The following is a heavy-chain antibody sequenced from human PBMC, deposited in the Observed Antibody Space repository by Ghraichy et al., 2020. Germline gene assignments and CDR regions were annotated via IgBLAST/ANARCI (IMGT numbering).Heavy chain of an antibody. V-gene: IGHV3-23*01. CDR3: ARYYYETSGYVFGSGN. D-gene: IGHD3-22*01. CDR1: GFTFSKYA. J-gene: IGHJ4*02. Sequence: GGSLNISCAVSGFTFSKYAMSWVRQAPGKGLEWVSGISGSGHNTYYADSVKGRFTISRDNSKNTLYLQMNSLRDEDTAVYYCARYYYETSGYVFGSGNWGQGTLVTVSS. CDR2: ISGSGHNT.